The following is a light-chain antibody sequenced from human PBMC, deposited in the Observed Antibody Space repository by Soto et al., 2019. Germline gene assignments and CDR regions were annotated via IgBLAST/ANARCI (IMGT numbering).Light chain of an antibody. CDR2: EVS. V-gene: IGLV2-8*01. CDR3: SYFGSSNHFV. J-gene: IGLJ2*01. CDR1: SSDVGGYNY. Sequence: QSALTQPPSGSGSPGQSVTISCTGSSSDVGGYNYVSWYQQHPGKAPKLMISEVSRRPSGVPHRFSGENSGNTASLTVSGHHAEDEDYYYSSYFGSSNHFVFGTGTKLTVL.